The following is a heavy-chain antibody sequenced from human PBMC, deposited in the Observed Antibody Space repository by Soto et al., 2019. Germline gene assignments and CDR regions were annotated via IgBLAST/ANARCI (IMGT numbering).Heavy chain of an antibody. D-gene: IGHD6-6*01. CDR2: INPNSGGT. Sequence: GASVKVSCKASGYTSTGYYMHWVRQSPGQGLEWMGWINPNSGGTNYAQKFQGRVTMTRDTSISTAYMELSRLGSDDTAVYYCARDNSRPAARGGWFDPWGQGTLVTVSS. V-gene: IGHV1-2*02. CDR3: ARDNSRPAARGGWFDP. J-gene: IGHJ5*02. CDR1: GYTSTGYY.